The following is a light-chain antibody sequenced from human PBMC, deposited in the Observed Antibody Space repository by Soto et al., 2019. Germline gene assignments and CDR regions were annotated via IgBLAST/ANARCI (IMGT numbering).Light chain of an antibody. CDR1: QSVLYSCNNKNY. V-gene: IGKV4-1*01. CDR2: WAS. CDR3: QQYYSTPYT. J-gene: IGKJ2*01. Sequence: DIVMTQAPASLAVSLGERATINCKSSQSVLYSCNNKNYLAWYQQKPGQPPKLLIYWASTRESGVPDRFSGSGSATDFTLTISSLQAEDVAVYYCQQYYSTPYTFGQVTKLEIK.